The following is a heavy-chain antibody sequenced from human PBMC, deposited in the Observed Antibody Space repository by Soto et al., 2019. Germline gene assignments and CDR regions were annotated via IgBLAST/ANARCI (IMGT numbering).Heavy chain of an antibody. CDR3: ARGINYDILTGYYDY. V-gene: IGHV1-8*01. Sequence: ASVKVSCKGSGYTFTSYDINWVRQATGQGLEWMGWMNPNSGNTGYAQKFQGRVTITRNTSISTAYMELSSLRSEDTAVYYCARGINYDILTGYYDYSGQETLVTVSS. CDR1: GYTFTSYD. D-gene: IGHD3-9*01. J-gene: IGHJ4*02. CDR2: MNPNSGNT.